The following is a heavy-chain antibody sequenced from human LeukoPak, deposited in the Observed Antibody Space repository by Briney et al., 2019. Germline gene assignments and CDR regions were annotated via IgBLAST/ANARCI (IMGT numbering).Heavy chain of an antibody. CDR1: GFTFGSYS. CDR2: ISSSSSYI. Sequence: GGSLRLSCAASGFTFGSYSMNWVRQAPGKGLEWVSSISSSSSYIDYADSVQGRFTISRDNAKNSLYLQMNSLRAEDTTVYSCARARRGIGGAPTHGYKDYCGQGTLVTVSS. D-gene: IGHD1-26*01. V-gene: IGHV3-21*01. J-gene: IGHJ4*02. CDR3: ARARRGIGGAPTHGYKDY.